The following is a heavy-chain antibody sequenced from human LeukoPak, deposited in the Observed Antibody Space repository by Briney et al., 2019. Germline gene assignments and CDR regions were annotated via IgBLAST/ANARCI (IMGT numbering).Heavy chain of an antibody. CDR3: ASGPWVPFGLVINYYYYYYMDV. CDR2: IYYRGST. D-gene: IGHD3/OR15-3a*01. J-gene: IGHJ6*03. CDR1: GGSISSSRYY. V-gene: IGHV4-39*07. Sequence: SETLSLTCTVSGGSISSSRYYWGRIPQPPGKGLEWNGSIYYRGSTSYNPSLKSRVTISVDTSKNQFSLKLSSVTAADTAVYYCASGPWVPFGLVINYYYYYYMDVWGKGTTVTVS.